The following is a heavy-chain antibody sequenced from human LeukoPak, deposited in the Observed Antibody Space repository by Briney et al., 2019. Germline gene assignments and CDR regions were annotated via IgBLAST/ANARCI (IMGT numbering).Heavy chain of an antibody. D-gene: IGHD1-26*01. J-gene: IGHJ3*02. CDR3: ARIEWERLGRAFDI. Sequence: GGSLRLSCAASGFTFSSCAMHWVRQAPGKGLEWVAVMSYDGSYKYYADSVKGRFTISRDNSKNTLFLQMNSLRAEDMAVYYCARIEWERLGRAFDIWGQGTMVTVSS. CDR1: GFTFSSCA. V-gene: IGHV3-30*14. CDR2: MSYDGSYK.